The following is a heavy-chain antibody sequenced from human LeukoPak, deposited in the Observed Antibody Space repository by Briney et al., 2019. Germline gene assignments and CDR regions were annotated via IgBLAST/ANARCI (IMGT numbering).Heavy chain of an antibody. CDR2: IIPILGIA. V-gene: IGHV1-69*04. CDR3: ARGSSGSPFDY. CDR1: GGTFSSYA. Sequence: SVKVSCKASGGTFSSYAISWVRQAPGQGLEWMGRIIPILGIANYAQKFQGRVTITADKSTSTAYMELSSLRSEDTAVYYCARGSSGSPFDYWGQGTLVTVSS. J-gene: IGHJ4*02. D-gene: IGHD1-26*01.